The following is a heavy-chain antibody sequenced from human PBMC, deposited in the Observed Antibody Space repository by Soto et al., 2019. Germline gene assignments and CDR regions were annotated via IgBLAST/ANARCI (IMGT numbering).Heavy chain of an antibody. CDR1: GFTFSSYG. Sequence: QVQLVEFGGGVVQPGRSLRLSCAASGFTFSSYGMHWVRQAPGKGLEWVAVISYDGSNKYYADSVKGRFTISRDNSKNTLYLQMNSLRAEDTAVYYCAKDRLELRHPEYYFDYWGQASLVTVSS. V-gene: IGHV3-30*18. J-gene: IGHJ4*02. D-gene: IGHD1-7*01. CDR3: AKDRLELRHPEYYFDY. CDR2: ISYDGSNK.